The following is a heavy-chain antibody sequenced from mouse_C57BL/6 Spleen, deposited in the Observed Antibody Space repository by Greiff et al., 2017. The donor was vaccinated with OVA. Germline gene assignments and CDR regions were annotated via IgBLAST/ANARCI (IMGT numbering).Heavy chain of an antibody. V-gene: IGHV5-17*01. D-gene: IGHD1-1*01. CDR1: GFTFSDYG. J-gene: IGHJ3*01. Sequence: EVQLVESGGGLVKPGGSLKLSCAASGFTFSDYGMHWVRQAPEKGLEWVAYISSGSSTIYYADTVKGRFTISRDNAKNTLFLQMTSLRSEDTAMYDCARTDYYGSSDFAYWGQGTLVTVSA. CDR3: ARTDYYGSSDFAY. CDR2: ISSGSSTI.